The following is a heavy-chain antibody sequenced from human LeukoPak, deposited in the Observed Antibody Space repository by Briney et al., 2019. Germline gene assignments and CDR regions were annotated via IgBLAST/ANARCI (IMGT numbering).Heavy chain of an antibody. CDR1: GHSIINSFY. J-gene: IGHJ4*02. CDR2: IYHTGAT. V-gene: IGHV4-38-2*02. CDR3: ARSGSGSHNFDY. Sequence: SETLSLTCTVSGHSIINSFYWGWIRQPPGKGLEWIGSIYHTGATYYNPSLKSRVTISLDTSKNQFSLKLSSVTAADTAVYYCARSGSGSHNFDYWGQGTLVTVSS. D-gene: IGHD1-26*01.